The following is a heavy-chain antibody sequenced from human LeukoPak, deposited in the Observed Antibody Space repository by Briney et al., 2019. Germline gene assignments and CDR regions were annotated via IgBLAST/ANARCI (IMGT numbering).Heavy chain of an antibody. CDR3: ARASTYSDFDY. V-gene: IGHV3-72*01. D-gene: IGHD2-15*01. CDR2: TRNKANSYTT. CDR1: GFTFSDHY. J-gene: IGHJ4*02. Sequence: PGGSLRLSCAASGFTFSDHYVDWVRQAPGTGLEWVGRTRNKANSYTTEYAACVKGRFTNSRDDSKNSLYLQMNSLKTEDTAVYYCARASTYSDFDYWGQGTLVTVSS.